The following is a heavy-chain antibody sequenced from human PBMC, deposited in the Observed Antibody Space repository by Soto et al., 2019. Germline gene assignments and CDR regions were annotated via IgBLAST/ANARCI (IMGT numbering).Heavy chain of an antibody. V-gene: IGHV3-74*01. J-gene: IGHJ4*02. Sequence: EVQLVESGGGLVQPGGSLRLSCAASGFTFSSYWMHWVRQAPGKGLVWVSRINSDGSSTSYADSVKGRFTITRDNAKNTLYLQMNSLRAEDTAVYYCARDPVLEAAEIDYWGQGTLVTVSS. CDR3: ARDPVLEAAEIDY. CDR1: GFTFSSYW. D-gene: IGHD3-3*01. CDR2: INSDGSST.